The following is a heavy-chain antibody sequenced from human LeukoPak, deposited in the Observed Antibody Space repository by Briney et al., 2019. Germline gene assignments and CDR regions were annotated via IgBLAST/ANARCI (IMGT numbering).Heavy chain of an antibody. CDR2: IIPILGIA. J-gene: IGHJ4*02. CDR3: ARSGYSGYDRAFPFDY. D-gene: IGHD5-12*01. Sequence: ASVKVSCKVSGGTFSSYAISWVRQAPGQGLEWMGRIIPILGIANYAQKFQGRVTITADKSTSTAYMELSSLRSEDTAVYYCARSGYSGYDRAFPFDYWGQGTLVTVSS. CDR1: GGTFSSYA. V-gene: IGHV1-69*04.